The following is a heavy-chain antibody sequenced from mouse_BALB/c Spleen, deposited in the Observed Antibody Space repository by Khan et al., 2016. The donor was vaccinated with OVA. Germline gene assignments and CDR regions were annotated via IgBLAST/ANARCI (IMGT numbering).Heavy chain of an antibody. D-gene: IGHD2-14*01. Sequence: VQLQESGAELARPGASVKMSCKASGYTFTSYTIHWIKKRPGQGLEWIGYINPSNGYTNYNQKFKDKATLTTDKSSTTAYLQLNSLTSDDSAVXTCVRDGAYHRNDGWLAYWGQGTLVTVSA. V-gene: IGHV1-4*01. CDR2: INPSNGYT. CDR1: GYTFTSYT. J-gene: IGHJ3*01. CDR3: VRDGAYHRNDGWLAY.